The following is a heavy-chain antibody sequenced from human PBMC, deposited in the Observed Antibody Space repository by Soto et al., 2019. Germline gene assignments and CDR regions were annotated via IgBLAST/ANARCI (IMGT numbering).Heavy chain of an antibody. CDR2: IKEDGSEK. J-gene: IGHJ5*01. Sequence: PGGSLRLSCAASGFTFSSYWMGWVRQAPAKGLEWVATIKEDGSEKYYVDSVKGRFTISRDNAKNSLYLQTNSLRAEDTAVYFCAITLGGEVAGDDSWGQGTLVTVS. CDR3: AITLGGEVAGDDS. D-gene: IGHD6-19*01. CDR1: GFTFSSYW. V-gene: IGHV3-7*01.